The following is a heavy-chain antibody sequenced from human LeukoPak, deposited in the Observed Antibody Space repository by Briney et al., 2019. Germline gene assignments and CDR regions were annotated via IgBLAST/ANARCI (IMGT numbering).Heavy chain of an antibody. CDR2: IKTDGTYT. D-gene: IGHD3-16*01. J-gene: IGHJ4*02. CDR1: GFTFGAYW. Sequence: GGSLRLSCVASGFTFGAYWMHWVRRVPGKGLVWFSGIKTDGTYTNYADSVKGRFTISRDNAKNTLYLQMNSLRAEDTAVYYCAGQLFGTWNYWGQGTQVTVSS. CDR3: AGQLFGTWNY. V-gene: IGHV3-74*01.